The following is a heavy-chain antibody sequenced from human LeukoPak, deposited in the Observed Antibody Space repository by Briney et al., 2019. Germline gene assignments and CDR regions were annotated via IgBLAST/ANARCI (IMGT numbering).Heavy chain of an antibody. CDR1: GGTFSSYA. CDR3: ARVGHSSSGPFDY. CDR2: IIPIFGTA. J-gene: IGHJ4*02. V-gene: IGHV1-69*05. D-gene: IGHD6-13*01. Sequence: SVKVSCKASGGTFSSYAISWVRQAPGQGLEWMGGIIPIFGTANFAQKFQGRVTITTDESTSTAYMELSSLRSEDTAVYYCARVGHSSSGPFDYWGQGTLVTVSS.